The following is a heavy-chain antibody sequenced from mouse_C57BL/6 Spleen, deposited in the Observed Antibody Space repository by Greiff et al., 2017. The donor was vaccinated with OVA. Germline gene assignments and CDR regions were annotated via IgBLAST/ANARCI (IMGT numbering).Heavy chain of an antibody. Sequence: QVQLQQPGAELVMPGASVKLSCKASGYTFTSYWMHWVMQRPGQGLEWIGEIDPSDSYTNYNQKFKGKSTLTVDKSSSTAYMPLSSLTSEDSAVYYCARGDYYYGMSYYARDYWGQGTSVTVSS. CDR3: ARGDYYYGMSYYARDY. J-gene: IGHJ4*01. D-gene: IGHD1-1*01. V-gene: IGHV1-69*01. CDR2: IDPSDSYT. CDR1: GYTFTSYW.